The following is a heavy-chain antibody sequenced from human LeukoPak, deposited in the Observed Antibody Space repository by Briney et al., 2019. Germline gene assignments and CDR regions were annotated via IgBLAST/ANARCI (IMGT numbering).Heavy chain of an antibody. Sequence: SVKVSCKASGGTFSSYAISWVRQAPGQGLEWMGGMIPIFGTANYAQKFQGRVTITTDESTSTAYMELSSLRSEDTAVYYCARSGSMVRGVMGYYYYYMDVWGKGTTVTVSS. J-gene: IGHJ6*03. V-gene: IGHV1-69*05. CDR1: GGTFSSYA. CDR3: ARSGSMVRGVMGYYYYYMDV. CDR2: MIPIFGTA. D-gene: IGHD3-10*01.